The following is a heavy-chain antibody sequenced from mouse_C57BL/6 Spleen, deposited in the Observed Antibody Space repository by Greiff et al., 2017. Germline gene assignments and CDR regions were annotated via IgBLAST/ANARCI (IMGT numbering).Heavy chain of an antibody. J-gene: IGHJ4*01. Sequence: EVKLVESGEGLVKPGGSLKLSCAASGFTFSSYAMSWVRQTPEKRLEWVAYISSGGDYIYYADTVKGRFTISRDNARNTLYLQMSSLKSEDTAMYYCTREYDYDSYYDAMDYWGQGTSVTVSS. CDR2: ISSGGDYI. D-gene: IGHD2-4*01. CDR1: GFTFSSYA. CDR3: TREYDYDSYYDAMDY. V-gene: IGHV5-9-1*02.